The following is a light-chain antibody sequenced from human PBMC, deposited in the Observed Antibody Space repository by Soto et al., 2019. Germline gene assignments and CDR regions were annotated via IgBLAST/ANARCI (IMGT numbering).Light chain of an antibody. CDR2: KVS. V-gene: IGLV2-23*02. J-gene: IGLJ1*01. CDR1: SSDVGSYNL. CDR3: CSYAGSSTFYV. Sequence: QSALTQPASVSGSPGQSITISCTGTSSDVGSYNLVSWYQQHPGKAPKLMIYKVSKWPSGVSNRFSGSKSGNTASLTISGLQAEDEADYYCCSYAGSSTFYVFGTGTKLTVL.